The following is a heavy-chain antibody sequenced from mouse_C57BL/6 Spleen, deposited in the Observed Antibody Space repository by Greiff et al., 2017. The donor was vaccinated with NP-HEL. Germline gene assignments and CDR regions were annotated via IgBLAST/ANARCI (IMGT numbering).Heavy chain of an antibody. D-gene: IGHD2-5*01. CDR1: GFTFSDYG. CDR2: ISSGSSTI. J-gene: IGHJ4*01. Sequence: EVQGVESGGGLVKPGGSLKLSCAASGFTFSDYGMHWVRQAPEKGLEWVAYISSGSSTIYYADTVKGRFTISRDNAKNTLFRQMTSLRSEDTAMYYCARPATIVTSYYAMDYWGQGTSVTVSS. CDR3: ARPATIVTSYYAMDY. V-gene: IGHV5-17*01.